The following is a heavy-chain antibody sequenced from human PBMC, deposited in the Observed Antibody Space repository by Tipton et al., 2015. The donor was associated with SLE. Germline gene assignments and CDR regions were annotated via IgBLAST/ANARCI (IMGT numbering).Heavy chain of an antibody. CDR3: ARVAPTEVFDY. Sequence: GLVKPSQTLSLTCAIYGESFNGYFWTWIRQPPGKGLEWIAEIIHSGVTNYNPSLRSRVTISVDMSKNQVSLKLSSVTAADTAVYYCARVAPTEVFDYWGQGTLVTVSS. CDR1: GESFNGYF. J-gene: IGHJ4*02. CDR2: IIHSGVT. D-gene: IGHD1-1*01. V-gene: IGHV4-34*12.